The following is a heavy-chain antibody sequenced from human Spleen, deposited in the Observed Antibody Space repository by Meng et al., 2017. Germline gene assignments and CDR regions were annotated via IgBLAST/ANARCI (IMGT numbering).Heavy chain of an antibody. CDR2: INHSGST. V-gene: IGHV4-34*01. J-gene: IGHJ4*02. CDR1: GGSFSGYY. CDR3: ARVEMATSSLYYFDY. D-gene: IGHD5-24*01. Sequence: SETLSLTCAVYGGSFSGYYWSWIRQPPGKGLEWIGEINHSGSTNYNPSLKSRVTISVDTSKNQFSLKLSSVTAADTAVYYCARVEMATSSLYYFDYWGQGTLVTVSS.